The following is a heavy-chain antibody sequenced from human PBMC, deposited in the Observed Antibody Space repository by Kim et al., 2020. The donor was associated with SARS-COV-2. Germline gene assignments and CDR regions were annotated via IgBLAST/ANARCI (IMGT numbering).Heavy chain of an antibody. CDR3: ARASGTGWFYFDL. V-gene: IGHV1-69*06. CDR2: IIPLFGAA. D-gene: IGHD6-19*01. CDR1: GGAFSSSA. J-gene: IGHJ4*02. Sequence: SVKVSCTASGGAFSSSAFNWVRQAPGQGLEWMGGIIPLFGAANYAPTFQGKVSITADKSTSSVYMELSSLRSDDTDVYYCARASGTGWFYFDLWGQGTLVTVSS.